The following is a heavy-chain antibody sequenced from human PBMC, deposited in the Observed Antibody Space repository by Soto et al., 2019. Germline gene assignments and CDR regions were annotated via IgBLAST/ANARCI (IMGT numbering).Heavy chain of an antibody. V-gene: IGHV4-39*01. D-gene: IGHD2-15*01. CDR3: ARHTPAVSISDH. CDR1: GGSISSSSYY. Sequence: QLQLQESGPGLVKPSETLSLTCTVSGGSISSSSYYWGWIRQPPGKGLEWIGSIYYSGSTYYNPSRKSPVTQSVDTSKNQFSLKLSSVTAADTAVYYCARHTPAVSISDHWGQGTLVTVSS. CDR2: IYYSGST. J-gene: IGHJ4*02.